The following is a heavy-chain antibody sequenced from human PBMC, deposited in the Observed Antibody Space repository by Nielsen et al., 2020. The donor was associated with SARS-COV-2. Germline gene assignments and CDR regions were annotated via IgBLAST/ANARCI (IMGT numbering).Heavy chain of an antibody. Sequence: SETLSLTCTVSGGSISSYYWSWIRQPPGKGLEWIGYIYYSGSTNYNPSLKSRVTISVDTSKNQFSLKLSSVTAADAAMYYCARHCSGGSPFRAFDIWGQGTMVTVSS. D-gene: IGHD2-15*01. CDR2: IYYSGST. J-gene: IGHJ3*02. V-gene: IGHV4-59*08. CDR3: ARHCSGGSPFRAFDI. CDR1: GGSISSYY.